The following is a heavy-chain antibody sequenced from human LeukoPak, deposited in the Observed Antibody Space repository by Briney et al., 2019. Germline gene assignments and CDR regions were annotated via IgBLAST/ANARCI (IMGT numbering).Heavy chain of an antibody. CDR2: ISYDGSNK. V-gene: IGHV3-30-3*01. Sequence: LTGRSLRLSCAASGFTFSSYAMHWVRQAPGKGLEWVAVISYDGSNKYYADSVKGRFTISRDNSKNTLYLQMNSLRAEDTAVYYCARARFDPWGQGTLVTVSS. J-gene: IGHJ5*02. CDR3: ARARFDP. CDR1: GFTFSSYA.